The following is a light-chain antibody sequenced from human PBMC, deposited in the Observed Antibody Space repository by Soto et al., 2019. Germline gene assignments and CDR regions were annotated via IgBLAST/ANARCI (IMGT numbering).Light chain of an antibody. V-gene: IGKV1-5*03. CDR2: KAS. CDR3: QQYNSYSPRS. J-gene: IGKJ4*01. CDR1: QSISSW. Sequence: DIQMTQSPSTLSASVGDRVTITCRASQSISSWLAWYQQKPGKAPKRLIYKASSLESGVPSRFSSSGSGTEFPLPISSLQPDDFATYYCQQYNSYSPRSFGGGTKVEIK.